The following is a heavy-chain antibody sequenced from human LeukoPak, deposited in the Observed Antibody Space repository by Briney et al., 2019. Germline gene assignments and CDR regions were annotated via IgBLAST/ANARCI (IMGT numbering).Heavy chain of an antibody. J-gene: IGHJ4*02. CDR3: AKDFGAWSIAVAGTGLGY. D-gene: IGHD6-19*01. CDR1: GFTFSSYG. V-gene: IGHV3-30*02. Sequence: PGGSLRLSCAASGFTFSSYGMHWVRQAPGKGLGWVAFIRYDGSNKYYADSVKGRFTISRDNSKNTLYLQMNSLRAEDTAVYYCAKDFGAWSIAVAGTGLGYWGQGTLVTVSS. CDR2: IRYDGSNK.